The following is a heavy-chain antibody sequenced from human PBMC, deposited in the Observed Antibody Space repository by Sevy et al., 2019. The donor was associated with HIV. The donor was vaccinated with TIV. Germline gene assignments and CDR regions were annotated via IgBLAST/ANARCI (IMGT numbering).Heavy chain of an antibody. CDR2: INPKSDDT. J-gene: IGHJ4*02. D-gene: IGHD3-22*01. V-gene: IGHV1-2*02. Sequence: ASVKVSCKASGFTFTDYFIHWVRQAPGQGLEWMGWINPKSDDTNFAQKFQDRVTMTQDTSVSTAYMELSRLRSDDTAVYYCARGRRGFLHYDSSGSSTSHLDYWGQGTLVTVSS. CDR1: GFTFTDYF. CDR3: ARGRRGFLHYDSSGSSTSHLDY.